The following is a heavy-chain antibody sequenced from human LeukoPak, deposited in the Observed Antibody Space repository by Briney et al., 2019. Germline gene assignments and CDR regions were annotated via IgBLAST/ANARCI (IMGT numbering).Heavy chain of an antibody. V-gene: IGHV5-51*01. CDR3: TRHPFD. CDR2: IYPGDSDT. Sequence: GESLKISCKASGYRFTSDWIAWVRQMPGKGLEWMGIIYPGDSDTRYSPSFQGQVTISADKSISTAYLQWSSLKASDTAIYYCTRHPFDWGQGTLVTVSS. CDR1: GYRFTSDW. J-gene: IGHJ4*02.